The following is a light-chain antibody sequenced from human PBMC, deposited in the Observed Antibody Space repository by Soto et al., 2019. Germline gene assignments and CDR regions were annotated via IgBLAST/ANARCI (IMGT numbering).Light chain of an antibody. V-gene: IGLV3-1*01. Sequence: SYELTQPPSVSVSPGQTASITCSGDKLGDKYACWYQQKPGQSPVVVIYQDTKRPSGIPERFAGSNSGNTATLTISGTQAMDEADYYCQAWDSRTAVVFGGGTKVTVL. CDR1: KLGDKY. CDR3: QAWDSRTAVV. J-gene: IGLJ2*01. CDR2: QDT.